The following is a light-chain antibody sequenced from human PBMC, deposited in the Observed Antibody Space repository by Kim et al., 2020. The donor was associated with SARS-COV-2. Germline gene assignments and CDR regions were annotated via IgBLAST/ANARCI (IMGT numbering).Light chain of an antibody. V-gene: IGLV2-23*02. CDR2: EVS. CDR1: SSDVGSYNL. J-gene: IGLJ3*02. CDR3: CSCAGISWV. Sequence: QSVLTQPASVSGSPGQSITISCTGTSSDVGSYNLVSWYQQHPGKAPKLMIYEVSKRPSGVSNRFSGSKSGNTASLTISGLQAEDEADYYCCSCAGISWVFGGGTQLTVL.